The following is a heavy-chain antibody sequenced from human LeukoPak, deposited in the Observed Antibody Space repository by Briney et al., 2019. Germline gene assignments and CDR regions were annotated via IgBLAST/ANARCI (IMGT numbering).Heavy chain of an antibody. D-gene: IGHD6-19*01. CDR2: ICTYNGDT. Sequence: SSVNVSCKTSGYSFTHYAISWVRQAPGQGLEWMGWICTYNGDTKYAQKLQGRFTMTSDTSTSTVYMELRSLTSDDTAVYYCARDPSNTSGWYIYFDFWGQGTLVTVSS. V-gene: IGHV1-18*01. J-gene: IGHJ4*02. CDR1: GYSFTHYA. CDR3: ARDPSNTSGWYIYFDF.